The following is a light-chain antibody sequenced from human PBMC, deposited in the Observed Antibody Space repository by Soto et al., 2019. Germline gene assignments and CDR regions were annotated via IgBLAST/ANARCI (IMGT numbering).Light chain of an antibody. Sequence: EIVLTQSPGTLALSPGERAALSCRASESVSSTYLAWYQQKSGQAPRLLIYGASSRATGVPHRFSGSGSGTDFTLTISRLEPEDFAVYYCQQYGSSWTFGQGTKVDIK. CDR2: GAS. J-gene: IGKJ1*01. V-gene: IGKV3-20*01. CDR3: QQYGSSWT. CDR1: ESVSSTY.